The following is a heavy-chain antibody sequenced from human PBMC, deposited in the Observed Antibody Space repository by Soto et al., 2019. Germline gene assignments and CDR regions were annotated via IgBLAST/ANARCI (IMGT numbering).Heavy chain of an antibody. CDR1: GGSISSGGYY. Sequence: QVQLQESGTGLVKPSQTLALTCTVSGGSISSGGYYWGWFRQHPGKGLEWIGYSYCSGSTYYNPSLKSRVTISVDTSTNQFSLKLSSVPAADPAVYYCARDFTDSSGPTLGTGVWGQGTTVTVSS. CDR2: SYCSGST. D-gene: IGHD6-19*01. CDR3: ARDFTDSSGPTLGTGV. V-gene: IGHV4-31*03. J-gene: IGHJ6*01.